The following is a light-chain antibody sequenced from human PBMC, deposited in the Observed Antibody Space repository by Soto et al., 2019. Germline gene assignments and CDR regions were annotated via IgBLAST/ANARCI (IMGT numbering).Light chain of an antibody. CDR3: QQRSNWIT. Sequence: NVFTQSSAPLSLVSGGRAPPPRRASQSVSSYLAWYQQKPGQAPRLLIYDASNRATGIPARFSGSGSGTDFTLTISSLEPEDFAVYYCQQRSNWITFGQGTRLEIK. J-gene: IGKJ5*01. CDR2: DAS. V-gene: IGKV3-11*01. CDR1: QSVSSY.